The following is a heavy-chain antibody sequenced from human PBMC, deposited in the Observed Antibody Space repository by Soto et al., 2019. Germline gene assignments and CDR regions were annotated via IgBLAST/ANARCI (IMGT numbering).Heavy chain of an antibody. Sequence: ASVKVSCKASGXTFTSYDINWVRQATGQGLEWMGWMNPNSGNTGYAQKFQGRVTMTRNTSISTAYMELSSLRSEDTAVYYCARVVRIAVTGSYYFDYWGQGTLVTVSS. CDR2: MNPNSGNT. CDR3: ARVVRIAVTGSYYFDY. V-gene: IGHV1-8*01. J-gene: IGHJ4*02. D-gene: IGHD6-19*01. CDR1: GXTFTSYD.